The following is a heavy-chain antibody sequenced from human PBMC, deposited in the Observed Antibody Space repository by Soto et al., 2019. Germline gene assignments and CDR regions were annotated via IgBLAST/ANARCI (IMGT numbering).Heavy chain of an antibody. CDR1: GYSFTNYA. V-gene: IGHV1-3*01. CDR3: ARDQTTKYCSSTSCYPGAFDI. J-gene: IGHJ3*02. CDR2: INAGNGVT. Sequence: ASVKVSCKASGYSFTNYAMDWVRQAPGQRLEWMGRINAGNGVTKHSQKFQGRVTITADKSTSTAYMELSSLRSEDTAVYYCARDQTTKYCSSTSCYPGAFDIWGQGTMVTVSS. D-gene: IGHD2-2*01.